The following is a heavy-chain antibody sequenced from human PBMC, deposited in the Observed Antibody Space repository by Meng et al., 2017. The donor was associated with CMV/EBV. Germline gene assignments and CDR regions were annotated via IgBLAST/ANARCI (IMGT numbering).Heavy chain of an antibody. CDR2: INHSGST. CDR1: GGSFSGYY. Sequence: SDTLSLTCAVYGGSFSGYYWSWIRQPPGKGLEWIGEINHSGSTNYNPSLKSRVTISVDTSKNQFSLKLSSVTAADTAVYYCARGRDCSSTSCYRGSIDYWGQGTLVTVSS. V-gene: IGHV4-34*01. J-gene: IGHJ4*02. CDR3: ARGRDCSSTSCYRGSIDY. D-gene: IGHD2-2*01.